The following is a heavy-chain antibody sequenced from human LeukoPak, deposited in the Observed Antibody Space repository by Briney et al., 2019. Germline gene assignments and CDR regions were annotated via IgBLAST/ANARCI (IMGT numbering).Heavy chain of an antibody. J-gene: IGHJ4*02. V-gene: IGHV1-8*01. Sequence: ASVKVSCKASGYTFTSYDINWVRQATGQGLEWMGWMNRNSGNTGYAQKFQGRVTMTRNTSTSTAYMELSSLRSEDTAVYYCAAAFYSSGWYTGGGDYWGQGTLVTVSS. CDR3: AAAFYSSGWYTGGGDY. CDR1: GYTFTSYD. D-gene: IGHD6-19*01. CDR2: MNRNSGNT.